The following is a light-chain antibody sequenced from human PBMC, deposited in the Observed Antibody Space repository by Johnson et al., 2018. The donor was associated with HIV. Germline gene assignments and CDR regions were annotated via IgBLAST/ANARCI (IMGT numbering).Light chain of an antibody. V-gene: IGLV1-51*01. Sequence: QSILTQPPSVSAAPGQKVTIPCSGSSSNIGNNYASWYQQVPGTAPKLLIYDNHKRPSGIPDRFSGSKSGTSATLGITGLQTGDEADYYCGTWDNSLRAGVVGTGTKVTVL. J-gene: IGLJ1*01. CDR2: DNH. CDR3: GTWDNSLRAGV. CDR1: SSNIGNNY.